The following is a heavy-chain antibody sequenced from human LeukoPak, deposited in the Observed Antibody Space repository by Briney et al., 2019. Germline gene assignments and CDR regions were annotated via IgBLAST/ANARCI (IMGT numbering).Heavy chain of an antibody. J-gene: IGHJ4*02. CDR1: GFTFDDYA. D-gene: IGHD6-13*01. V-gene: IGHV3-9*01. CDR2: ISWNSGSI. CDR3: AKAALAAAGTRPYYFDY. Sequence: PGGSLRLSCAASGFTFDDYAMHWVRQAPGKGLEWVSGISWNSGSIGYADSVKGRFTISRDNAKNSLYLQMNSLRAEDTALYYCAKAALAAAGTRPYYFDYWGQGTLVTVSS.